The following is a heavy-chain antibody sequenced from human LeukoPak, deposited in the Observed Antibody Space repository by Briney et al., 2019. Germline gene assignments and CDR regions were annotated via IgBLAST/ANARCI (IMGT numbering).Heavy chain of an antibody. CDR2: IYYSGST. D-gene: IGHD3-10*01. J-gene: IGHJ6*04. CDR3: ARAGTTMVRGGSGMDV. CDR1: GGSISSYY. V-gene: IGHV4-59*01. Sequence: PSETLSLTCTVSGGSISSYYWSWIRQPPGKGLEWIGYIYYSGSTNYNPSLKSRVTISVDTSKNQFSMKLSSVTAADTAVYYCARAGTTMVRGGSGMDVWGKGTTVTISS.